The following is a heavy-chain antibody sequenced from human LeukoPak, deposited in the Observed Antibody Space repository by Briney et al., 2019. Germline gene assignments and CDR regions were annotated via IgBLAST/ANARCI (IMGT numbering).Heavy chain of an antibody. Sequence: SQTLSLTCTVFGGSLNSGSYYWSWVRQHPGKGLEWIGYISYRGGTHYNPSLKSRVSISGDTSKNQFSLSVTSVTAADTAVYYCARMPRGTEVVTPHYLDHWGQGTLVTVSS. J-gene: IGHJ4*02. CDR1: GGSLNSGSYY. V-gene: IGHV4-31*03. CDR2: ISYRGGT. D-gene: IGHD2-21*02. CDR3: ARMPRGTEVVTPHYLDH.